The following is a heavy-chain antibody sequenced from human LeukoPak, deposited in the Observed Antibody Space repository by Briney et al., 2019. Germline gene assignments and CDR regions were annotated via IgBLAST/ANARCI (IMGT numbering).Heavy chain of an antibody. J-gene: IGHJ3*02. CDR2: INTDGTST. CDR1: GFTFSSYW. V-gene: IGHV3-74*01. Sequence: QPGESLRLSCAASGFTFSSYWMHWFRQAPGKGLVWVSQINTDGTSTTYADSVKGRFTISRHNAKNTLYLQMNSLRAEDTAVYYCARVPDYGDAFDIWGQGTMVTVSS. CDR3: ARVPDYGDAFDI. D-gene: IGHD4-17*01.